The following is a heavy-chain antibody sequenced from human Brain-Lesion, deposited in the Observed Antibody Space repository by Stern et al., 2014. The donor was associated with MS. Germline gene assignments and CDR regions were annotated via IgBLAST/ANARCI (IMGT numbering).Heavy chain of an antibody. CDR2: INPNTGGK. Sequence: VQLVESGAEVKKPGASVKVSCKTSGYIFTGYYIHWVRQAPGQGLEWVAWINPNTGGKKYAQKLQGRVTMSRDTSISTAYVELSSLTSDDTAVYYCARDQRGITIFGVVTDYYYLGMDVWGQGTTVTVSS. D-gene: IGHD3-3*01. V-gene: IGHV1-2*02. CDR1: GYIFTGYY. J-gene: IGHJ6*02. CDR3: ARDQRGITIFGVVTDYYYLGMDV.